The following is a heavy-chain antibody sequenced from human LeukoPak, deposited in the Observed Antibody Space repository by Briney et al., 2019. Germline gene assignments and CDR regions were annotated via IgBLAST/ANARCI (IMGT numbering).Heavy chain of an antibody. CDR2: IIPIFGTA. CDR1: GGTFSSYA. V-gene: IGHV1-69*13. Sequence: SVKVSCKASGGTFSSYAISWVRQAPGQGLEWMGGIIPIFGTANYAQKFQGRVTITADESTSTAYMELSSLGSEDTAVYYCARGQDSSGWWTFDYWGQGTLVTVSS. CDR3: ARGQDSSGWWTFDY. J-gene: IGHJ4*02. D-gene: IGHD6-19*01.